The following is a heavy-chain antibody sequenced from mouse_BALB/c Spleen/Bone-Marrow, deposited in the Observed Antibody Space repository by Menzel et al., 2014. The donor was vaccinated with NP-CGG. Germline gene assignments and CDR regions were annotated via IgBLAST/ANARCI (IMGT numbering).Heavy chain of an antibody. CDR1: GYSITSGYS. CDR3: ARRTEGRLVIYSDY. V-gene: IGHV3-1*02. CDR2: IHYSGST. D-gene: IGHD2-14*01. J-gene: IGHJ2*01. Sequence: EVKLVESGPDLVKPSQSLSLTCTVTGYSITSGYSWHWIRQFPGNKLEWMGYIHYSGSTNYNPSLKSRISITRDTSKNQFILQLNSVTTEDTATYYCARRTEGRLVIYSDYRGQGTTPTLSS.